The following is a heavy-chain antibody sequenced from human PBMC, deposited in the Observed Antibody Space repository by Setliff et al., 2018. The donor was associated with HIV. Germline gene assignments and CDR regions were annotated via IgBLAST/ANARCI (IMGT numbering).Heavy chain of an antibody. CDR2: IYYSGST. D-gene: IGHD3-10*01. CDR1: GGSTNTGSYY. CDR3: ARARGPEGYFDS. J-gene: IGHJ4*02. Sequence: SETLSLTCTVSGGSTNTGSYYWGWIRQPPGKGLESIGTIYYSGSTYYKSSLKSRLTISVDTSKNQFSLKMSSVTAADTAVYYCARARGPEGYFDSWGQGTLVTVSS. V-gene: IGHV4-39*07.